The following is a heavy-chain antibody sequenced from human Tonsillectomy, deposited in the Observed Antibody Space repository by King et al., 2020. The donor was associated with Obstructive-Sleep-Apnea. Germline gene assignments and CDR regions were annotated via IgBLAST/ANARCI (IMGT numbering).Heavy chain of an antibody. CDR1: GFTFSSYT. CDR3: AREIPGGYCSSTSCYAGDY. V-gene: IGHV3-48*04. Sequence: VQLVESGGGLVQPGGSLRLSCAASGFTFSSYTMNWVRQAPGKGLELVSYISSSSSTIYYADSVKGRFTISRDNAKNSLYLQMNSLRAEDTAVYYCAREIPGGYCSSTSCYAGDYWGQGTLVTVSS. D-gene: IGHD2-2*01. CDR2: ISSSSSTI. J-gene: IGHJ4*02.